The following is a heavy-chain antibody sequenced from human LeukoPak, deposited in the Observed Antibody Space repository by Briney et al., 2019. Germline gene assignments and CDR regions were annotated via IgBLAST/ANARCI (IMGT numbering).Heavy chain of an antibody. CDR3: ARPLLLWFGELSDAFDI. D-gene: IGHD3-10*01. CDR2: INTNTGNP. V-gene: IGHV7-4-1*02. Sequence: ASVKVSCKASGYTFTSYAMNWVRQAPGQGLEWMGWINTNTGNPTYAQGFTGRFVFSLDTSVSTAYLQISSLKAEDTAVYYCARPLLLWFGELSDAFDIWGQGTMVTVSS. J-gene: IGHJ3*02. CDR1: GYTFTSYA.